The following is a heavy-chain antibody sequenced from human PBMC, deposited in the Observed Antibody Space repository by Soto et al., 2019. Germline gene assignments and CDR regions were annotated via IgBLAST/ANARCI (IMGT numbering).Heavy chain of an antibody. V-gene: IGHV3-30-3*01. CDR2: ISYDGSEK. CDR3: ARDPGRGLSYGLCNL. Sequence: VGSLRLSCAASGFTFSSYSMHWVRQAPGKGLEWVAVISYDGSEKYHADSVKGRFTISRDNSKNTLSLQMNSLRPDDTAMYFCARDPGRGLSYGLCNLWGQGTLVTVSS. CDR1: GFTFSSYS. J-gene: IGHJ5*02. D-gene: IGHD5-18*01.